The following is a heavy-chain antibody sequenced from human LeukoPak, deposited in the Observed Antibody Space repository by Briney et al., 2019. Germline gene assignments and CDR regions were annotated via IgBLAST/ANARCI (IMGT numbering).Heavy chain of an antibody. CDR1: GYTFTSYD. CDR2: MNPNSGNT. Sequence: GASVNVSCKASGYTFTSYDINWVRQATGQGLEWMGWMNPNSGNTGYAQKFQDGVTMTRNTSISTAYMELSSLRSEDTAVYYCARKDITGTAHDYWGQGTLVTVSS. CDR3: ARKDITGTAHDY. D-gene: IGHD1-20*01. V-gene: IGHV1-8*01. J-gene: IGHJ4*02.